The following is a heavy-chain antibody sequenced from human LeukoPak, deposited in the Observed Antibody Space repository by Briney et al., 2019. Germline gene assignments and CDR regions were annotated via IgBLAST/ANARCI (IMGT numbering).Heavy chain of an antibody. J-gene: IGHJ5*02. Sequence: GASVKVSCKASGYTFTSYAMHWVRQAPGQRLEWVGLINPTGTTTLYAQKFQGRVTLTRDMSTSTDYMELRSLKSEDTAVYYCARDNSVGDIAWWFDPWGQGTLVTVSS. CDR1: GYTFTSYA. V-gene: IGHV1-46*01. CDR3: ARDNSVGDIAWWFDP. CDR2: INPTGTTT. D-gene: IGHD3-10*01.